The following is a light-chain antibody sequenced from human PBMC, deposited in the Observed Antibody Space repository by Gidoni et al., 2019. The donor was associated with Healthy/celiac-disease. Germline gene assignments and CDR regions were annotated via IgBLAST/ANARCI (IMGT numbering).Light chain of an antibody. CDR1: QGISSY. V-gene: IGKV1-8*01. Sequence: AIRMTQSPSSFSASTGDRVTITCRASQGISSYLAWYQQKPGKAPKLLISAASTLQSGVPSRFSGSGSGTDFTLTISCLQSEDCATYYCQQYDSYPRTFGQGTKVEIK. CDR3: QQYDSYPRT. CDR2: AAS. J-gene: IGKJ1*01.